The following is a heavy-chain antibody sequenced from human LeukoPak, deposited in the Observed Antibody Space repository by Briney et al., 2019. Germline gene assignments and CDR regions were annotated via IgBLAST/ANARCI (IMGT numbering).Heavy chain of an antibody. J-gene: IGHJ4*02. V-gene: IGHV1-69*04. CDR3: ATPATGYSSS. Sequence: SVKVSCKASGGTFSSYAISWVRQAPGQGLEWMGRIIPILAIANYAQKFQGRVTITADKSTSTAYMELSSLRSEDTAVYYCATPATGYSSSWGQGTLVTVSS. CDR1: GGTFSSYA. D-gene: IGHD6-13*01. CDR2: IIPILAIA.